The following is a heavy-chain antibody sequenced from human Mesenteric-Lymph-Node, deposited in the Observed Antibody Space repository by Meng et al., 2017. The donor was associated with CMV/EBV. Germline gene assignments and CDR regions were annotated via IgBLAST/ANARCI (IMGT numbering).Heavy chain of an antibody. D-gene: IGHD4-23*01. CDR2: INLSGST. V-gene: IGHV4-34*01. Sequence: HGQLQAWCAGVLKPSGTLALTCAFYGGSSIGYDWSWTRQPPGKGLEWIGEINLSGSTNYNPSLKSRVTISVDTSKNQFSLKLSSVTAADTAVYYCARHQRWLKSEGGFNYWGQGTLVTVSS. CDR3: ARHQRWLKSEGGFNY. CDR1: GGSSIGYD. J-gene: IGHJ4*02.